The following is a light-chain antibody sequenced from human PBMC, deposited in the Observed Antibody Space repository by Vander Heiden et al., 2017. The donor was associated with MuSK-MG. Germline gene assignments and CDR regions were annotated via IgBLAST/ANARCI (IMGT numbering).Light chain of an antibody. CDR2: SAS. CDR1: QTISMY. J-gene: IGKJ5*01. Sequence: DIQMTQSPSSLSASVGDRVTITCRASQTISMYLNWYQQKPGNAPKLLIYSASSLQSEVPSRFSGSGSGTDFTLTISGLQPEDSATYYCQQSDSSLTTFAHGTRMEIK. V-gene: IGKV1-39*01. CDR3: QQSDSSLTT.